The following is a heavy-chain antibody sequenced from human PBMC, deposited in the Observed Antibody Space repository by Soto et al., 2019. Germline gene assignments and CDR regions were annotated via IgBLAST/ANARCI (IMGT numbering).Heavy chain of an antibody. D-gene: IGHD3-10*02. CDR2: ISYSGST. V-gene: IGHV4-31*03. J-gene: IGHJ6*02. CDR3: ARDYVRRSNSRGGMYV. CDR1: GGSINSGGYY. Sequence: PSETLSLTCTVSGGSINSGGYYWSWIRQHPGKGLEWIGYISYSGSTYYNPSLKSRVTISVDTSKNQFSLKLSSVTAADTAVYHCARDYVRRSNSRGGMYVWGQGTTVTVSS.